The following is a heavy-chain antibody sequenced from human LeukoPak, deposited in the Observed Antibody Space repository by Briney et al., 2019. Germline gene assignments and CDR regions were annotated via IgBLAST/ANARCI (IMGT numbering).Heavy chain of an antibody. CDR1: GFTFSSYA. D-gene: IGHD5-18*01. J-gene: IGHJ3*02. Sequence: PGGSLRLSCAASGFTFSSYAMHWVRQAPGKGLEYVSAISSNGGSTYYANSVKGRFTISRDNSKNTLYLQMGSLRAEDMAVYYCAREARYSYGNWAFDIWGQGTMVTVSS. V-gene: IGHV3-64*01. CDR3: AREARYSYGNWAFDI. CDR2: ISSNGGST.